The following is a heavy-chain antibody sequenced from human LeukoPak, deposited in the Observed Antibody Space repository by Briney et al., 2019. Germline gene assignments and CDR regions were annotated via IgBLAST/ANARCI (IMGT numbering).Heavy chain of an antibody. Sequence: PGRSLRLSCAASGFTFSSYAMHWVRQAPGKGLEWVSAISGSGGSTYYADSVKGRFTISRDNSKNTLYLQMNSLRAEDTAVYYCAKGSVAEDNYWGQGTLVTVSS. D-gene: IGHD6-19*01. CDR3: AKGSVAEDNY. CDR2: ISGSGGST. V-gene: IGHV3-23*01. J-gene: IGHJ4*02. CDR1: GFTFSSYA.